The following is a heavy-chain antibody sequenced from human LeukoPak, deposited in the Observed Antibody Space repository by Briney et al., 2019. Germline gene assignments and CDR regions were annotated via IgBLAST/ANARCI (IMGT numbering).Heavy chain of an antibody. D-gene: IGHD6-13*01. CDR1: GGTFSSYA. Sequence: SVKVSCKASGGTFSSYAISWVRQAPGQGLEWKGRIIPILGIANYAQKFQGRVTITADKSTSTAYMELSSLGSEDTAVYYCARHAAAGLYYFDYWGQGTLVTVSS. J-gene: IGHJ4*02. CDR3: ARHAAAGLYYFDY. CDR2: IIPILGIA. V-gene: IGHV1-69*04.